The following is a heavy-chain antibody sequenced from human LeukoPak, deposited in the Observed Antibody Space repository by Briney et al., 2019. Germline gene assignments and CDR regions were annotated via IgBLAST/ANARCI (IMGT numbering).Heavy chain of an antibody. D-gene: IGHD3-9*01. CDR3: ARERVSYYDILTGYYDLEYNWFDP. CDR2: IYHSGST. J-gene: IGHJ5*02. V-gene: IGHV4-38-2*02. CDR1: GYSISNGYY. Sequence: SETLSLTCTVSGYSISNGYYWGWIRQPPGKGLEWIGSIYHSGSTYYNPSLKSRVTISVDTSKNQFSLKLSSVTAADTAVYYCARERVSYYDILTGYYDLEYNWFDPWGQGTLVTVSS.